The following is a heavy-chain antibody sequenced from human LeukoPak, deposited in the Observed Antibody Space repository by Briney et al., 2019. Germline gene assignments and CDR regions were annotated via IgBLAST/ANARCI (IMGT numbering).Heavy chain of an antibody. Sequence: SVKVSCKASGGTFSGYAISWVRQAPGQGLEWMGGIIPIFGTANYAQKFQGRVTITADESTSTAYMELSSLRSEDTAVYYCARGSKNYDYVWGSYRWLDYFDYWGQGTLVTVPS. CDR2: IIPIFGTA. CDR3: ARGSKNYDYVWGSYRWLDYFDY. CDR1: GGTFSGYA. D-gene: IGHD3-16*02. V-gene: IGHV1-69*01. J-gene: IGHJ4*02.